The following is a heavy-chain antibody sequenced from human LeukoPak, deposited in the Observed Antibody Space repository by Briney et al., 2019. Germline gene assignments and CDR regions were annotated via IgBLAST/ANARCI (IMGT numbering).Heavy chain of an antibody. Sequence: PSETLSLTCTVSGVSISSSNYYWGWIRQPPGKGLEWIGTIYYSGSTYYNPSLKSRVTISVDTSKNQFSLKLSSVTAADTAVYYCARHRTDYYYGMDVWGQGTTVTVSS. CDR1: GVSISSSNYY. V-gene: IGHV4-39*01. CDR3: ARHRTDYYYGMDV. CDR2: IYYSGST. J-gene: IGHJ6*02.